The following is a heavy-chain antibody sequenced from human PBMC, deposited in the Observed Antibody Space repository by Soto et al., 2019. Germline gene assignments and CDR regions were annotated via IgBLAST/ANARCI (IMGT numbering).Heavy chain of an antibody. J-gene: IGHJ5*01. V-gene: IGHV3-48*02. CDR3: ARDRCFDGSCYSASDS. D-gene: IGHD2-15*01. Sequence: HHGGSLRLSCAASGFSFSTYDMDWVRQAPGKAPEWIAHISTTSFTIYYADSVKGRFTISRDNARNSLYLEMKSLRDEDTAVYYCARDRCFDGSCYSASDSWGQGILVTVSS. CDR1: GFSFSTYD. CDR2: ISTTSFTI.